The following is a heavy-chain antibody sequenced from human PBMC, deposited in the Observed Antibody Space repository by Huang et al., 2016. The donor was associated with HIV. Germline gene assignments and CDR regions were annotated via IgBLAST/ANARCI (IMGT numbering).Heavy chain of an antibody. CDR1: GFSFSSYD. CDR2: VSSDETDK. CDR3: LPAGHVSHYYYMDV. Sequence: QGQLVESGGGVVQPGRSLRLSCAASGFSFSSYDMQWVRQAPGKGLDWLSCVSSDETDKDYADSVKGLFTIARDNSKDTLYLQMNSLRSEDTAVYFCLPAGHVSHYYYMDVWGKGTTVTVSS. V-gene: IGHV3-30*03. J-gene: IGHJ6*03.